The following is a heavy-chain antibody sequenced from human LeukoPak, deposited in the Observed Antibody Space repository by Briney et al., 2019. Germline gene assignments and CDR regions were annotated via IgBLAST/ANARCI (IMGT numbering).Heavy chain of an antibody. CDR1: GFSFDDYG. V-gene: IGHV3-9*01. D-gene: IGHD6-19*01. Sequence: PGTSLRLSCAASGFSFDDYGMHWVRQAPGKGLEWVSGINWNSASRGYAVSVKGRFTISRDNAKRSLYLQMNSLRTEDTSLYYCAKDIDPLSLVVAGNGGFDYWGQGTLVTVSS. CDR3: AKDIDPLSLVVAGNGGFDY. J-gene: IGHJ4*02. CDR2: INWNSASR.